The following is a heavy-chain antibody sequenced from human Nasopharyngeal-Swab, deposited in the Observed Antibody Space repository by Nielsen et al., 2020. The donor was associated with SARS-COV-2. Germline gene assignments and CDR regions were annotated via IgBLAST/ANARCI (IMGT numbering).Heavy chain of an antibody. V-gene: IGHV1-24*01. D-gene: IGHD6-19*01. CDR1: GYTLTVLP. Sequence: ASVKVSCKVSGYTLTVLPIHWVRQAPGKGLEWMGTVVPEDCEPIYAHNFQGTVTMTEDTSTYTAYLELSSLRSEDTAMYYCARDLSDVTVAVSGTVGFDCWGQVTLVTVSS. CDR3: ARDLSDVTVAVSGTVGFDC. J-gene: IGHJ4*02. CDR2: VVPEDCEP.